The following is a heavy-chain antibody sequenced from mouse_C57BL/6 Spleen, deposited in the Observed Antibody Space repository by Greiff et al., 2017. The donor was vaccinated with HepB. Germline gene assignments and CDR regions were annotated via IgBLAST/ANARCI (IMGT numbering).Heavy chain of an antibody. CDR3: ARAIITTVVAATRYFDV. D-gene: IGHD1-1*01. Sequence: QVQLQHSGAELARPGASVKLSCKASGYTFTSYGISWVKQRTGQGLEWIGEIYPRSGNTYYNEKFKGKATLTADKSSSTAYMELRSLTSEDSAVYFCARAIITTVVAATRYFDVWGTGTTVTVSS. V-gene: IGHV1-81*01. CDR2: IYPRSGNT. J-gene: IGHJ1*03. CDR1: GYTFTSYG.